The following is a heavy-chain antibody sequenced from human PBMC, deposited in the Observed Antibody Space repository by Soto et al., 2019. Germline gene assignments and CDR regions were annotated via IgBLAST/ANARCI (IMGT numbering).Heavy chain of an antibody. J-gene: IGHJ4*01. CDR1: SGSISNYY. V-gene: IGHV4-59*12. CDR3: ARGDQWLWKLDY. CDR2: IYYSGTT. Sequence: QVQLQESGPGLVRPSETLSLTCTVSSGSISNYYWSWIRQPPGKRLEWIASIYYSGTTYYNPSLKSRLTMPVDASKNQFSLHLSSVTAADTAVYYCARGDQWLWKLDYWGHGTLVTVSS. D-gene: IGHD6-19*01.